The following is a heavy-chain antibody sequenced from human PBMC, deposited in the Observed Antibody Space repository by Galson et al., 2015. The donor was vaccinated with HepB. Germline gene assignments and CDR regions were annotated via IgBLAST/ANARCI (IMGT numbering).Heavy chain of an antibody. D-gene: IGHD1-7*01. J-gene: IGHJ4*02. Sequence: SLRLSCAASGFTFSSYSMNWVRQAPGKGLEWVSNISGGSTIIYYADSVKGRFTIFRDSAKNSLYLQMNSLTAEDTAVYYCARDQMGNYDFDYWGQGTLVTVSS. CDR1: GFTFSSYS. V-gene: IGHV3-48*01. CDR2: ISGGSTII. CDR3: ARDQMGNYDFDY.